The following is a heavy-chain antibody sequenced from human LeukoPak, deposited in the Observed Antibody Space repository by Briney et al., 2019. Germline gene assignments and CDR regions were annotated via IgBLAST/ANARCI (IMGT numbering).Heavy chain of an antibody. CDR3: VRCTFVLHKRCSAFDV. D-gene: IGHD2-8*01. V-gene: IGHV3-74*01. CDR2: INSDGSTT. CDR1: GFTFSNYW. Sequence: TGGSLRLSCAASGFTFSNYWMHWVRQAPGKGLVWVSRINSDGSTTSYADSVKGRFTISRDNAKNSLFLQMNSLRAEDTAVYYCVRCTFVLHKRCSAFDVWGQGTMVTVSA. J-gene: IGHJ3*01.